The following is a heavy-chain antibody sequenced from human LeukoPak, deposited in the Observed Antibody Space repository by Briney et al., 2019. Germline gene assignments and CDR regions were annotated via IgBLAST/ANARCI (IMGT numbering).Heavy chain of an antibody. CDR3: ARDHGSSWETFDY. Sequence: HSGGSLRLSCAASGFTFSNYWMSWVRQAPGNGLEWVANIKRDGSGKYYVDSVKGRFTISRDNAKNSLYLQMNSLRVEDTAVYYCARDHGSSWETFDYWGQGTLVTVSS. D-gene: IGHD6-13*01. CDR1: GFTFSNYW. CDR2: IKRDGSGK. J-gene: IGHJ4*02. V-gene: IGHV3-7*03.